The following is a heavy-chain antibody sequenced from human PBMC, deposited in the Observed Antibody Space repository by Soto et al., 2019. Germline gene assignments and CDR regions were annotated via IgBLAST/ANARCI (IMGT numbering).Heavy chain of an antibody. V-gene: IGHV1-46*03. D-gene: IGHD6-13*01. J-gene: IGHJ6*03. Sequence: GASVKVSCKASGYTFTSYYMHWVRQAPGQGLEWVGIINPSGGSTRSAQKFQGRVTMTRDTSTNTVYMELSSLRSEDTAVYYCAREGVAAAGTRSTILYFYYYLDFWGKGTTVTVSS. CDR1: GYTFTSYY. CDR2: INPSGGST. CDR3: AREGVAAAGTRSTILYFYYYLDF.